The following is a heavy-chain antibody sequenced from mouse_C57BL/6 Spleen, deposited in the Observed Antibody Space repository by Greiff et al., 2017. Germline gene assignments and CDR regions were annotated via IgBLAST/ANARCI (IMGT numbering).Heavy chain of an antibody. D-gene: IGHD2-4*01. J-gene: IGHJ3*01. V-gene: IGHV1-62-2*01. Sequence: QVQLQQSGAELVKPGASVKLSCKASGYTFTEYTIHWVKQRSGQGLEWIWWFYPGSGSIKYNEKFKDKATLTADKSSSTVYMELSRLTSEDSAVXYCARHEGSFYDYGPWLAYWGQGTLVTVSA. CDR2: FYPGSGSI. CDR3: ARHEGSFYDYGPWLAY. CDR1: GYTFTEYT.